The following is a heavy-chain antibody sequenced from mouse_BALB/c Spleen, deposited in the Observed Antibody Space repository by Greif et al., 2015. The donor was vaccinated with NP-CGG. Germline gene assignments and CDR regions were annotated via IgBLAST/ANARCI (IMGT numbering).Heavy chain of an antibody. Sequence: EVKVVESGGGLVQPGGSRKLSCAASGFTFSSFGMHRVRQAPEKGLEWVAYVSSGSSTIYYADTVKGRFTISRDNPKNTLFLQMTSLRSEDTAMYYCARTTVVAYYAMDYWGQGTSVTVSS. D-gene: IGHD1-1*01. J-gene: IGHJ4*01. CDR2: VSSGSSTI. V-gene: IGHV5-17*02. CDR3: ARTTVVAYYAMDY. CDR1: GFTFSSFG.